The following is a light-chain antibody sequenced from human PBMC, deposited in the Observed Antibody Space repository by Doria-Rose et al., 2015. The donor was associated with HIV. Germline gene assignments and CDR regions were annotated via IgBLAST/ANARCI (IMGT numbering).Light chain of an antibody. V-gene: IGKV4-1*01. J-gene: IGKJ3*01. Sequence: EIVMTQSPESLGMSLGERATLNCKSNQSLLYTSKNYLAWYQQKPGQPPKLLIHWASTRQSGVPARFSGSGSGTDFTLTISSLEAEDVAAYYCQQYYDTPSFGPGTTVDIK. CDR3: QQYYDTPS. CDR2: WAS. CDR1: QSLLYTSKNY.